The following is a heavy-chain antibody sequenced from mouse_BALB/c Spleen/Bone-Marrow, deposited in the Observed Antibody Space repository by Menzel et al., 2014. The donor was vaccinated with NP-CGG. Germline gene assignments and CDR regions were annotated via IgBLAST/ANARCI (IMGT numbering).Heavy chain of an antibody. CDR3: ARSRDYYDNNSFAY. D-gene: IGHD1-1*01. CDR2: INPGSGGT. Sequence: VQRVESGAELVRPGTSLKASCQASGYVFTDFLLEWVKQRPGQGLEWVGVINPGSGGTNYNEKFKDKATLTADRSSGTAYMQLSSLTSDDSAVYFCARSRDYYDNNSFAYWGQGTLVTVSA. CDR1: GYVFTDFL. J-gene: IGHJ3*01. V-gene: IGHV1-54*03.